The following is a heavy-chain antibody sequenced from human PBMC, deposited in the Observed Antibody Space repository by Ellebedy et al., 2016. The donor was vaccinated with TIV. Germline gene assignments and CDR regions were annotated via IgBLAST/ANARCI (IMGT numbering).Heavy chain of an antibody. D-gene: IGHD2-15*01. CDR1: GFTFSDYV. Sequence: GGSLRLXXATSGFTFSDYVMSWVRQPPGKGLEWASDIISSGAYTYYTDSVKGRFTISRDNSKNTLYLQMNSLRAEDTALYYCAKDLGPGYCSGGSCYSREYGMDVWGQGTTVTVSS. J-gene: IGHJ6*02. CDR3: AKDLGPGYCSGGSCYSREYGMDV. CDR2: IISSGAYT. V-gene: IGHV3-23*01.